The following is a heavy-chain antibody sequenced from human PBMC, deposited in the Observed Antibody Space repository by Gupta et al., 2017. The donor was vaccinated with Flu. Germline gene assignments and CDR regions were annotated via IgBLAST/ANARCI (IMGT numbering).Heavy chain of an antibody. CDR3: ARERTDGGNWFDP. CDR2: IYYSGST. CDR1: GGSISSSSYY. D-gene: IGHD3-16*01. Sequence: QLQLQESGPGLVKPSETLSLTCTVSGGSISSSSYYWGWIRQPPGKGLEWIGSIYYSGSTYYNPSLKSRVTISVDTSKNQFSLKLSSVTAADTAVYYCARERTDGGNWFDPWGQGTLVTVSS. J-gene: IGHJ5*02. V-gene: IGHV4-39*02.